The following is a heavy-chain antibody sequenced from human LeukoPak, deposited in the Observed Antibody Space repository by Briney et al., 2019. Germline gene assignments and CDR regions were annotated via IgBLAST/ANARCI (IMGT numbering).Heavy chain of an antibody. V-gene: IGHV3-7*01. D-gene: IGHD3-10*01. CDR1: GFTFSSYW. CDR3: ARDLRVYGSGSYFLDY. J-gene: IGHJ4*02. CDR2: IKQDGSEK. Sequence: PGGSLRLSCAASGFTFSSYWMSWVRQAPGKGLEWVANIKQDGSEKYYVDSVKGRFTISRDNAKNSLYLQMNSLRAEDTAVYYCARDLRVYGSGSYFLDYWGQGTLVTVSS.